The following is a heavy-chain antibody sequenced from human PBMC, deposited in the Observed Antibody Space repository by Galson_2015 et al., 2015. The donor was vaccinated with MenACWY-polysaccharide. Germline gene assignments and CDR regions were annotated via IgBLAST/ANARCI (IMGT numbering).Heavy chain of an antibody. CDR2: IRYDGSNK. Sequence: SLRLSCAASGFTFSSYGMHWVRQAPGKGLEWVAFIRYDGSNKYYADSVKGRFTISRDNSKNTLYLQMNSLRAEDTAVYYCAKDLLLWFGEPRGGFDYWGQGTLVTVSS. J-gene: IGHJ4*02. D-gene: IGHD3-10*01. CDR1: GFTFSSYG. CDR3: AKDLLLWFGEPRGGFDY. V-gene: IGHV3-30*02.